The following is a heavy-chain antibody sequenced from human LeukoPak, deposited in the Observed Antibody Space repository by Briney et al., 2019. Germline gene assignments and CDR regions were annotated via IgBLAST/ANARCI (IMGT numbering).Heavy chain of an antibody. D-gene: IGHD2-15*01. V-gene: IGHV3-48*01. CDR2: ITSTSSTI. Sequence: GGSLRLSCVASGFTFSSYSMNWVRQAPGKGLEWVSYITSTSSTIFYAESVKGRFTISRDNAKNSLSLQMNSLRAEDTAVYYCARDLREVVRDVWGQGTLVTVSS. CDR3: ARDLREVVRDV. J-gene: IGHJ4*02. CDR1: GFTFSSYS.